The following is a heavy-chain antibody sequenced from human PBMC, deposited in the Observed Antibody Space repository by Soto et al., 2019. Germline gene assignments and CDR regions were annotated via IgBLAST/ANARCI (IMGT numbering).Heavy chain of an antibody. CDR2: ISYDGSNK. Sequence: PGGSLRLSCASSGFPFSSYGMHWVRQAPGKGLEWVAVISYDGSNKYYADSVKGRFTISRDNSKNTLYLQMNSLRAEDTAVYYCARHAGSLGYWGQGTLVTVSS. CDR1: GFPFSSYG. V-gene: IGHV3-30*03. CDR3: ARHAGSLGY. J-gene: IGHJ4*02. D-gene: IGHD2-2*03.